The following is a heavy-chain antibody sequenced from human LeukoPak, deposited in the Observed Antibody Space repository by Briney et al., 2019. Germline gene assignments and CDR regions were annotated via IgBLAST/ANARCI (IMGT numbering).Heavy chain of an antibody. Sequence: SDTLSLTCTVSGGSVSSYYWSWIRRPPGRGLEWIAYLSHSGSSDSNPSLTSRVTTLVDTSKNQFSLKLTSVTAADTAVYYCARARYANAWHAFDIWGHGTMVTVSS. CDR2: LSHSGSS. D-gene: IGHD2-2*01. V-gene: IGHV4-59*02. CDR3: ARARYANAWHAFDI. CDR1: GGSVSSYY. J-gene: IGHJ3*02.